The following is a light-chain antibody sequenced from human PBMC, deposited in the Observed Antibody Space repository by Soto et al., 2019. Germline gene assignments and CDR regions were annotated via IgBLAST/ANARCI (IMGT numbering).Light chain of an antibody. Sequence: NVDTQSPDTRCLWQGERSSRSSRDRQSVSSSYLAWYQQKPGQAPRLLIYGASSRATGIPDRFSGSGSGTDFTLTFSRLEPEDFAVHYCQQYGSSPPFGQGTKVDI. V-gene: IGKV3-20*01. CDR1: QSVSSSY. J-gene: IGKJ1*01. CDR3: QQYGSSPP. CDR2: GAS.